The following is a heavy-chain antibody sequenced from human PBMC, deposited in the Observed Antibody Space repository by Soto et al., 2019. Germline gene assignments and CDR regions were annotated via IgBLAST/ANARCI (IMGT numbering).Heavy chain of an antibody. CDR2: TSAYKGNT. CDR1: GYTFTSYG. J-gene: IGHJ6*02. Sequence: QVQLVQSGAEVKKPGASVKVSCKASGYTFTSYGISWVRQAPGQGLEWMGWTSAYKGNTNYAQKLQGRVTMTTDTATSTAYMELRSLRPDDTAVYYCARRQWLVGGYYYGMDVWGQGTTVTFSS. V-gene: IGHV1-18*01. CDR3: ARRQWLVGGYYYGMDV. D-gene: IGHD6-19*01.